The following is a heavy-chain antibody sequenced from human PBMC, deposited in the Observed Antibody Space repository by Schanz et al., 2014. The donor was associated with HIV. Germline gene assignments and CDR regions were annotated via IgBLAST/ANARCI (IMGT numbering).Heavy chain of an antibody. CDR3: ARGPDYGKTTYNFDF. J-gene: IGHJ2*01. Sequence: EAQLVESGGGLKEPGGSLRLSCAASGLSDTFPGLTFPTAWMTWVRQPPGKGLEWVGLIKSYDYGGGATEYAAAVKGRFFISRDDSRGMLYLQMNDLKTEDTAVYYCARGPDYGKTTYNFDFWGRGTLVAVSS. V-gene: IGHV3-15*01. CDR2: IKSYDYGGGAT. D-gene: IGHD1-1*01. CDR1: GLSDTFPGLTFPTAW.